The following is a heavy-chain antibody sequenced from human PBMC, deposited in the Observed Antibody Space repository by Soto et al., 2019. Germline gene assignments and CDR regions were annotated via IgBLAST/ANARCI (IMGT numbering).Heavy chain of an antibody. V-gene: IGHV4-31*03. CDR2: IYYSGST. D-gene: IGHD3-10*01. CDR3: ATRTDYYYGSGSLGGMDV. J-gene: IGHJ6*02. CDR1: GGSISSGSYY. Sequence: QVQLQESGPGLVKPSQTLSPTCTVSGGSISSGSYYWSWIRQLPGKGLEWIGYIYYSGSTYYNPSLKSRVTISVDMSTNQFSLKLNSVTDADTAVYYCATRTDYYYGSGSLGGMDVWGQGTTVTVSS.